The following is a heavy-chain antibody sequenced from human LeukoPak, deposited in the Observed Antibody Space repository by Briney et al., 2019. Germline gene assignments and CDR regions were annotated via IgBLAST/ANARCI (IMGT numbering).Heavy chain of an antibody. CDR3: ASYGSGSYYNVFQN. CDR2: IYYSGST. CDR1: GGSISSYY. D-gene: IGHD3-10*01. J-gene: IGHJ4*02. Sequence: TSETLSLTCTVSGGSISSYYWSWIRQPPGKGLEWIGYIYYSGSTNYNPSLKSRVTISVDTSKNQFSLKLSSVTAADTAVYYCASYGSGSYYNVFQNWGQGTLVTVSS. V-gene: IGHV4-59*08.